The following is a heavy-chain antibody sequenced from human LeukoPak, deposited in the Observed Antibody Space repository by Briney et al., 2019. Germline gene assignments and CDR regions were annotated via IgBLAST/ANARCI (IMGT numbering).Heavy chain of an antibody. V-gene: IGHV4-39*07. D-gene: IGHD2-2*01. CDR2: IYYSGST. J-gene: IGHJ5*02. CDR1: GGSISSSSYY. CDR3: ARDLGIVVVPGDWFDP. Sequence: SETLSLTCTVSGGSISSSSYYWGWIRQPPGKGLEWIGSIYYSGSTYYNPSLKSRVTISVDTSKNQFSLKLSSVTAADTAVYYCARDLGIVVVPGDWFDPWGQETLVTVSS.